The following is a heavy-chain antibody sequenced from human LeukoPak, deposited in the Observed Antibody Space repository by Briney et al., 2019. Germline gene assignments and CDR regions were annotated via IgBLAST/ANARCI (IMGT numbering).Heavy chain of an antibody. CDR2: MNPNSGNT. D-gene: IGHD6-13*01. J-gene: IGHJ5*02. CDR1: GYTFTSND. Sequence: GASVKVSCKASGYTFTSNDINWVRQATGQGLEWMGWMNPNSGNTGYAQKFQGRVIMTRNTSISTAYMELSSLRSEDTAVYYCARGARYSSSWYESNWFDPWGQGTLVTVSS. V-gene: IGHV1-8*01. CDR3: ARGARYSSSWYESNWFDP.